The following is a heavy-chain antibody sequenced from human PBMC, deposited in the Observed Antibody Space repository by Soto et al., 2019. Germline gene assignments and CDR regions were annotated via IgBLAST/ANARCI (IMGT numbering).Heavy chain of an antibody. CDR1: GDSISSGGYY. CDR3: ASRLGYGYAMDV. Sequence: NPSETLSLTCSVSGDSISSGGYYWVWIRQPPGKGLEWIGSIYYSGNTFYNASLKSRLTISGDTSKNQFSLKLRSVTAADTAVYYCASRLGYGYAMDVWGQGTTVTVSS. D-gene: IGHD5-12*01. J-gene: IGHJ6*02. V-gene: IGHV4-39*01. CDR2: IYYSGNT.